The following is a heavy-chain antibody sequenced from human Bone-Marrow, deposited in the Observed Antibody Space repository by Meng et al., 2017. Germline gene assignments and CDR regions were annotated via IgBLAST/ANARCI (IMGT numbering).Heavy chain of an antibody. CDR1: GYNFPDYY. CDR2: IDPKNGDT. D-gene: IGHD6-13*01. Sequence: ASVKVSCKPSGYNFPDYYIHWVRQAPGQGLEWMGRIDPKNGDTHYAQKFQGRVTMTGDTSISTADMDLSGLRSDDTAVYYCARDEDISAAGKLSGDYWGQGTLVTVSS. V-gene: IGHV1-2*06. J-gene: IGHJ4*02. CDR3: ARDEDISAAGKLSGDY.